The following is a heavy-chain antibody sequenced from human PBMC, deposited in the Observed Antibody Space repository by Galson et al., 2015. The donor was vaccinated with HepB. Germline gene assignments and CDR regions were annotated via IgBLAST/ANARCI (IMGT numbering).Heavy chain of an antibody. CDR1: GFTFSKFG. J-gene: IGHJ6*02. CDR2: ISSDGSKR. D-gene: IGHD2-2*03. CDR3: ARGLSIGYCSGTSCYAGCGMGV. V-gene: IGHV3-30*03. Sequence: SLRLSCAASGFTFSKFGMHWVRQAPGKGLEWVTVISSDGSKRYYADSVKGRFTISRDNSKNTLNLQMNSLRVEDTAVYYCARGLSIGYCSGTSCYAGCGMGVWGQGTSVTVSS.